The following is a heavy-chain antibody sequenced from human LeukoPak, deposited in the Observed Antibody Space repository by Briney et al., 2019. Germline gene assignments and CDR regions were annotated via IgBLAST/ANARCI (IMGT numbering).Heavy chain of an antibody. Sequence: SETLSLTCTVSGGSISSSSYYWGWIRQPPGKGLEWFGTVYYSGSTYYNPSLKSRVTISVDTSKNQFSLKLSSVTAADTAVYYCARQQSDTSLFDPWGQGTLVTVSS. CDR3: ARQQSDTSLFDP. J-gene: IGHJ5*02. V-gene: IGHV4-39*07. D-gene: IGHD2-21*02. CDR2: VYYSGST. CDR1: GGSISSSSYY.